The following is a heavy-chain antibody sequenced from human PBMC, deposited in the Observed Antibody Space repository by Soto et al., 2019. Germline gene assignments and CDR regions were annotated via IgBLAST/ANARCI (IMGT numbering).Heavy chain of an antibody. V-gene: IGHV3-7*03. CDR2: IKQDGSEK. D-gene: IGHD2-15*01. CDR3: ARGRFYCSGGSCFNFDY. CDR1: GFTFSSYW. Sequence: GGSLKISCAASGFTFSSYWMSWVRQAPGKGLEWVANIKQDGSEKYYVDSVKGRFTISRDNAKNSLYLQMNSLRAEDTAVYYCARGRFYCSGGSCFNFDYWGQGTLVTVSS. J-gene: IGHJ4*02.